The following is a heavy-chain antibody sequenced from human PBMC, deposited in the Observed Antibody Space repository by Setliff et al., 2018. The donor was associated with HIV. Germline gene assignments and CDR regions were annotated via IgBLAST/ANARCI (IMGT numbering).Heavy chain of an antibody. Sequence: PSETLSLTCTVAGSSISSHYWSWILQPPGKGLEWIGSVYYSGSTNYNPCLKSRIPISLDTSTSQFSLKLGSVTAADTAVYFCSTGVTLAYCHDGLCPAFDSWGQGALVTVSS. V-gene: IGHV4-59*11. CDR1: GSSISSHY. J-gene: IGHJ4*02. CDR2: VYYSGST. D-gene: IGHD2-8*01. CDR3: STGVTLAYCHDGLCPAFDS.